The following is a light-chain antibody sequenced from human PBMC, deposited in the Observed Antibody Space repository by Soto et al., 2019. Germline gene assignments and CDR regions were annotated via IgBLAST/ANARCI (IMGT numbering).Light chain of an antibody. Sequence: EVVLTQSPATLSLSPEERATLSCRGSESVFGYLAWYQHKPGQAPRLLIYDASNRATGVPARFSGSGSGTDYTLTISSLEPEDFAVYYCQQRYRWPPITFGQGTRLDNK. V-gene: IGKV3-11*01. CDR1: ESVFGY. J-gene: IGKJ5*01. CDR2: DAS. CDR3: QQRYRWPPIT.